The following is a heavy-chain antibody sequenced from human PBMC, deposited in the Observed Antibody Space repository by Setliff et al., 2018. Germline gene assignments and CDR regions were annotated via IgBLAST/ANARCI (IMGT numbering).Heavy chain of an antibody. CDR3: ASDGQGNYNFWSGSYYYYVMDV. CDR1: GYTFTSYG. D-gene: IGHD3-3*01. Sequence: ASVKVSCKASGYTFTSYGISWVRQAPGQGPEWMGWISAYNGNTNYAQKLQGRVTMTTDTSTSTAYMELRSLRSDDTAVYYCASDGQGNYNFWSGSYYYYVMDVWGQGTTVTVSS. CDR2: ISAYNGNT. V-gene: IGHV1-18*01. J-gene: IGHJ6*02.